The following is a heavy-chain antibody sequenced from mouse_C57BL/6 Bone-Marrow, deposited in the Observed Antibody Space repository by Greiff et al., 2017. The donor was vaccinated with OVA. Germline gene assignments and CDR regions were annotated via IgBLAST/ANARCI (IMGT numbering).Heavy chain of an antibody. V-gene: IGHV7-3*01. D-gene: IGHD2-1*01. CDR3: ARWVYGNWGYFDV. CDR1: GFTFTDYY. J-gene: IGHJ1*03. Sequence: EVKVEESGGGLVQPGGSLSLSCAASGFTFTDYYMSWVRQPPGKALEWLGFLRNKANGYTTEYSASVKGRFTISRDNSQSILYLQMNALRAEDSATYYCARWVYGNWGYFDVWGTGTTVTVSS. CDR2: LRNKANGYTT.